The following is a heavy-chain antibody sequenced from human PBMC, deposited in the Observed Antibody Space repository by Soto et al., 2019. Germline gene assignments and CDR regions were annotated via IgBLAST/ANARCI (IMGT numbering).Heavy chain of an antibody. V-gene: IGHV4-39*01. CDR3: ACLAAGYCSSTSCRNLDY. CDR2: IYYSGST. Sequence: QLQLQESGPGLVKPSETLSLTCTVSGGSISSSSYYWGWIRQPPGKGLEWIGRIYYSGSTYYNPSLKSRVSISVGTSKNQFSLQLSSVTAADTAVYYCACLAAGYCSSTSCRNLDYWGQGTLVTVSS. CDR1: GGSISSSSYY. D-gene: IGHD2-2*01. J-gene: IGHJ4*02.